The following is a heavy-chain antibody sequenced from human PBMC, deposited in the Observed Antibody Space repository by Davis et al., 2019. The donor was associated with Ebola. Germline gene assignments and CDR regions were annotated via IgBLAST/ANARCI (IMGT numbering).Heavy chain of an antibody. V-gene: IGHV3-48*01. CDR3: ARSGLSFGVVKYHYGMDA. J-gene: IGHJ6*04. Sequence: GGSLRLSCVASGFTFSSYSMNWVRQAPGKGLEWVSYISSSSSTIYYADSVKGRFTISRDNAKKTLYLQMNSLRAEDTAVYYCARSGLSFGVVKYHYGMDAWGKGTTVTVSS. CDR2: ISSSSSTI. CDR1: GFTFSSYS. D-gene: IGHD3-3*01.